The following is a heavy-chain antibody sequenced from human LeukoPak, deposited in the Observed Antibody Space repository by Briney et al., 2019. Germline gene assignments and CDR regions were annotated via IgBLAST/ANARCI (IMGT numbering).Heavy chain of an antibody. D-gene: IGHD1-7*01. J-gene: IGHJ4*02. CDR3: ARESSTGTPGGTDY. V-gene: IGHV1-18*01. CDR1: GYTFTSYG. Sequence: ASVKVSCKASGYTFTSYGISWVRQAPGQGLEWMGWISAYNGNTNYAQKLQGRVTMTTDTSTSTAYMGLRSLRSDDTAVYYCARESSTGTPGGTDYWGQGTLVTVSS. CDR2: ISAYNGNT.